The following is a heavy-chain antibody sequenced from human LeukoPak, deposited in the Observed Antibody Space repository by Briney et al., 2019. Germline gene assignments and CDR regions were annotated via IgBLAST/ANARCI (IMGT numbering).Heavy chain of an antibody. D-gene: IGHD3-10*01. J-gene: IGHJ4*02. CDR1: GFTFSDYY. Sequence: QPGGSLRLSCAASGFTFSDYYMSWIRQAPGKGLEWVAVISYDGSNKYYADSVKGRFTISRDNSKNTLYLQMNSLRAEDTAVYYCAKMSMVRGVILLGYFDYWGQGTLVTVSS. V-gene: IGHV3-30*18. CDR2: ISYDGSNK. CDR3: AKMSMVRGVILLGYFDY.